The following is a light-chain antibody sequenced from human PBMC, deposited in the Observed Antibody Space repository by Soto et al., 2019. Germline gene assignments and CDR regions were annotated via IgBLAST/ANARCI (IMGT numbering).Light chain of an antibody. CDR1: QTIRTT. CDR2: DAS. V-gene: IGKV3-15*01. CDR3: QQYTNWVT. J-gene: IGKJ4*01. Sequence: EIVMTQSPVTLSLSPGETATLSCRASQTIRTTLAWYQQKAGQAPRLLIYDASTRATGIPARFSGSGSGTEFTLTISSLKSEDFAVYYCQQYTNWVTFGGGTQVEIE.